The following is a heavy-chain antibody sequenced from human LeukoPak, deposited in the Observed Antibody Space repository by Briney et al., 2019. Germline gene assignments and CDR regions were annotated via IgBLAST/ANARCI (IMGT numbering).Heavy chain of an antibody. CDR1: GASFSGYY. CDR3: ARRLDI. J-gene: IGHJ2*01. CDR2: INHSGST. V-gene: IGHV4-34*01. Sequence: SETLSLTCGVYGASFSGYYWSWIRQPPGKGLEWIGEINHSGSTNYNPTLKSRVTVSVDTPKNQFSLELSSVTAADTAVYYCARRLDIWGRGTLVTVSS.